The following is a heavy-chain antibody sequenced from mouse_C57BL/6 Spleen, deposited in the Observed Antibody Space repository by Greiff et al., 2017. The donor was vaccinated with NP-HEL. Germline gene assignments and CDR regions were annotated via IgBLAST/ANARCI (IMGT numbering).Heavy chain of an antibody. CDR3: ARVRRGTTVASYAMDY. V-gene: IGHV5-4*01. CDR1: GFTFSSYA. CDR2: ISDGGSYT. Sequence: EVQGVESGGGLVKPGGSLKLSCAASGFTFSSYAMSWVRQTPEKRLEWVATISDGGSYTYYPDNVKGRFTISRDNAKNNLYLQMSQLKSEDTAMYYCARVRRGTTVASYAMDYWGQGTSVTVSS. D-gene: IGHD1-1*01. J-gene: IGHJ4*01.